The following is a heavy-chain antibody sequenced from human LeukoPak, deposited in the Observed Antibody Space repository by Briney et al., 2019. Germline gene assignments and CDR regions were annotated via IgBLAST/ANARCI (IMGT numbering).Heavy chain of an antibody. D-gene: IGHD2-2*01. Sequence: SVKVSCKASGGTFSSYAISWVRQAAGQGLEWMGGIIPIFGTANYAQKFQGRVTITADESTSTAYMELSSLRSEDTAVYYCARDEDAMTDAFDISGQGTMVTVSS. V-gene: IGHV1-69*01. CDR3: ARDEDAMTDAFDI. CDR1: GGTFSSYA. CDR2: IIPIFGTA. J-gene: IGHJ3*02.